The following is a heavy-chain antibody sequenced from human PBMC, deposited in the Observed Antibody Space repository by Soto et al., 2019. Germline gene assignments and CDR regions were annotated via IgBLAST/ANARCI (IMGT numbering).Heavy chain of an antibody. V-gene: IGHV4-38-2*02. Sequence: PSETLSLACAVYGYSISSSYYWGSIRPPRGRGLEWFGSIYRSGSTYYTPSLKSRVTISVDTSKNQFSLKLSSVTAADTAVYYCARDREVYGDYRPDYYYYGMDVWGQGTTVT. CDR3: ARDREVYGDYRPDYYYYGMDV. CDR1: GYSISSSYY. D-gene: IGHD4-17*01. CDR2: IYRSGST. J-gene: IGHJ6*02.